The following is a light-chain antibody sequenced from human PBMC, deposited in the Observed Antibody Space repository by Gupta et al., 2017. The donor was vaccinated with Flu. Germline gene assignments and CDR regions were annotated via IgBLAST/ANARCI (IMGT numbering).Light chain of an antibody. Sequence: ERATLSCMASQIVSSFLAWYQLSPGQAPRLLMYDAPNRATGIPARFSGSGSGTDFTLTISSLEPEDSAVYFCQQRNFWPISSFGQGTKLEIK. CDR1: QIVSSF. CDR2: DAP. J-gene: IGKJ2*01. V-gene: IGKV3-11*01. CDR3: QQRNFWPISS.